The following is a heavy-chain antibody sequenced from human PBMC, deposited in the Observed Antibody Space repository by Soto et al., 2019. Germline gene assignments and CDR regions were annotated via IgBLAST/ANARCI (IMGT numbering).Heavy chain of an antibody. CDR1: GGSISSGGYY. CDR2: IYYSGST. CDR3: ARVGGINWFDP. J-gene: IGHJ5*02. D-gene: IGHD3-16*01. Sequence: QVQLQESGPGLVKPSQTLSLTCTVSGGSISSGGYYWSWIRQHPGKGLEWIGYIYYSGSTYYNPSIKSGVTTSVDTSKNQFSLKRSSVTDADTAVYYCARVGGINWFDPWGQGTLVTVSS. V-gene: IGHV4-31*03.